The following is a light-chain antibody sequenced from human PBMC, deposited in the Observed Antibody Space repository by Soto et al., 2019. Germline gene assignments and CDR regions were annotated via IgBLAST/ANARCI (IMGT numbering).Light chain of an antibody. CDR1: SGHSSYA. J-gene: IGLJ1*01. CDR3: QPWCTGIDV. CDR2: LNSDGSH. Sequence: QLVLTQSPSASASLGASVKLTCTLSSGHSSYAIAWHQQQPEKGPRYLMKLNSDGSHSKGDGIPDRFSGSSSGAERYLTISSLQSEDEADYYCQPWCTGIDVFGTGTQLTVL. V-gene: IGLV4-69*01.